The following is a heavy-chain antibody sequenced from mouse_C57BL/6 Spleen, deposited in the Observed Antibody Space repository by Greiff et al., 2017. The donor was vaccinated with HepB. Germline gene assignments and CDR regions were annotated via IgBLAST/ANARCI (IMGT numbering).Heavy chain of an antibody. J-gene: IGHJ3*01. CDR3: AASSYYGNSFAY. CDR1: GYTFTSYW. CDR2: INPSNGGT. D-gene: IGHD2-10*01. Sequence: QVHVKQSGTELVKPGASVKLSCKASGYTFTSYWMHWVKQRPGQGLEWIGNINPSNGGTNYNEKFKSKATLTVDKSSSTAYMQLSSLTSEDSAVYYCAASSYYGNSFAYWGQGTLVTVSA. V-gene: IGHV1-53*01.